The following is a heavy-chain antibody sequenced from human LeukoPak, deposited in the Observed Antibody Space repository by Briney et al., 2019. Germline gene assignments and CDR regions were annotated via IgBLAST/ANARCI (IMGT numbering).Heavy chain of an antibody. CDR1: GFTVSSTY. V-gene: IGHV3-53*01. CDR2: IYSGGFT. J-gene: IGHJ4*02. CDR3: AKTGNPATRDY. D-gene: IGHD1-1*01. Sequence: PAGSLRLSCAASGFTVSSTYMSWVRQAPGKGLEWVSVIYSGGFTYYADSVKGRFTISRDNSKNTLFLQMNSLRAEDTAVYYCAKTGNPATRDYWGQGTLVTVSS.